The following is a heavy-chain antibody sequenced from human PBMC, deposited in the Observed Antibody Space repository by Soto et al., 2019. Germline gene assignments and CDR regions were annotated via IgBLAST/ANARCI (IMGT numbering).Heavy chain of an antibody. CDR3: XXXSTYSGEFDY. V-gene: IGHV1-69*01. CDR2: FIPLLGSA. J-gene: IGHJ4*02. Sequence: VQLVQSGAEVQKPGSSVKVSCKASGGTFSSYAVSWVRQAPGQGLEWMGGFIPLLGSANYAGKFQGRVTITAGESATXXXXEXSNLXXXXXXXXXXXXXSTYSGEFDYWGQGTLVTVSS. D-gene: IGHD1-26*01. CDR1: GGTFSSYA.